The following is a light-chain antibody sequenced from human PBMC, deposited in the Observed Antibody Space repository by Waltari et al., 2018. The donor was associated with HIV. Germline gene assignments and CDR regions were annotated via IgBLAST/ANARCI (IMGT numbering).Light chain of an antibody. Sequence: QSVLNQPPSASGTPGQRVTIPCSRRSPNLGWKTVNWYEQLRGTAPKRLIYSNTQRPSGVPDRFSGSKSGTSASLAISGLQSEDEADYYCAAWDDSLNGVVFGGGTKLTVL. CDR3: AAWDDSLNGVV. CDR1: SPNLGWKT. V-gene: IGLV1-44*01. J-gene: IGLJ2*01. CDR2: SNT.